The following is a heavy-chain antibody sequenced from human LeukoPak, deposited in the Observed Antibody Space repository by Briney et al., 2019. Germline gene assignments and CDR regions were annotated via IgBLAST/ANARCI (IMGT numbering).Heavy chain of an antibody. V-gene: IGHV3-23*01. CDR2: ISGSGGST. J-gene: IGHJ4*02. CDR3: AKVGSIVVVPAANFDY. CDR1: GFTFSSYA. Sequence: PGGSLRLSCAASGFTFSSYAMSWVRQAPGKGLEWVLAISGSGGSTYYADSVKGRFTISRDNSKNTLYLQMNSLRAEDTAVYYCAKVGSIVVVPAANFDYWGQGTLVTVSS. D-gene: IGHD2-2*01.